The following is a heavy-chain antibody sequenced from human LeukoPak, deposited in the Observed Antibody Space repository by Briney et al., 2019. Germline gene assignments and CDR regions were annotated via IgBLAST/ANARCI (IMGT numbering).Heavy chain of an antibody. CDR3: AKSRRAYCSGGSCFGLWDY. J-gene: IGHJ4*02. CDR1: GFTFSTYW. V-gene: IGHV3-74*01. CDR2: INSDESST. Sequence: GGSLRLSCAASGFTFSTYWIHWVRQAPGKGLVWVSRINSDESSTTYADSVKGRFTISRDNAKNTLYLQMNSLRAEDTAVYYCAKSRRAYCSGGSCFGLWDYWGQGTLVTVSS. D-gene: IGHD2-15*01.